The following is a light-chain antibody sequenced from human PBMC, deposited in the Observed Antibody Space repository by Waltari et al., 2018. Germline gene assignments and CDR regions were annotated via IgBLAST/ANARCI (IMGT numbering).Light chain of an antibody. CDR2: DVG. V-gene: IGLV2-14*03. J-gene: IGLJ2*01. CDR1: SSDVGGYNF. CDR3: TSYASSSTLV. Sequence: QSALTQPAPVSGSPGQSITISCTGISSDVGGYNFVSWYQQHPGKAPKVMIYDVGYRPSGVSSRFSGSKSGNTASLTISGLQAEDEADYYCTSYASSSTLVFGGGTKLTVL.